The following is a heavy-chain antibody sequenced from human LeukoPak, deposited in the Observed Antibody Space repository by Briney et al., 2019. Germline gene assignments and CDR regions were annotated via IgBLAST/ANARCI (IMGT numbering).Heavy chain of an antibody. Sequence: SVKVSCKASGGTFSSYAISWVRQAPGQGLEWVGRIIPILGIANYAQKFQGRVTITADKSTSTAYMELSSLRSEDTAVYYCARVRVAGSSYFDYWGQGTLVTVSS. V-gene: IGHV1-69*04. CDR1: GGTFSSYA. CDR2: IIPILGIA. J-gene: IGHJ4*02. CDR3: ARVRVAGSSYFDY. D-gene: IGHD6-19*01.